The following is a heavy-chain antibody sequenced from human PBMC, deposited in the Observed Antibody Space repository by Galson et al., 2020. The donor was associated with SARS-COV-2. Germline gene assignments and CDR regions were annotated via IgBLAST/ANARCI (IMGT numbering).Heavy chain of an antibody. CDR3: ATYYGSGKGAFDN. CDR2: ISYSGNT. J-gene: IGHJ3*02. D-gene: IGHD3-10*01. V-gene: IGHV4-59*11. CDR1: RGSISSHY. Sequence: ETSETLSLTCIVSRGSISSHYWSWIRQPPGKALEWIGYISYSGNTFYNPSLELRVTISIDTSKNQFSRKLTSVTGADTAVFYCATYYGSGKGAFDNWGQGKMVPVSS.